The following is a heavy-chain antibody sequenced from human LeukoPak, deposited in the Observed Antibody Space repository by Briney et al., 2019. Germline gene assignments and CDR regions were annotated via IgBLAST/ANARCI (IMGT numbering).Heavy chain of an antibody. Sequence: NPSENLSLTCAVYGGSFSGYYWSWIRQPPGKGLEWIGEINHSGSTKYNPSPKSRVAISVDTSKNQLSLKLSSVTAADTAVYYCARDPARGGAEANWFDPWGQGTPVTVSS. CDR1: GGSFSGYY. V-gene: IGHV4-34*01. CDR2: INHSGST. J-gene: IGHJ5*02. CDR3: ARDPARGGAEANWFDP. D-gene: IGHD4-17*01.